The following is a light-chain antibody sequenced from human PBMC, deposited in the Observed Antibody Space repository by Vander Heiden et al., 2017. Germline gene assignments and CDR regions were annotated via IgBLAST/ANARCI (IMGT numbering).Light chain of an antibody. CDR2: GVS. Sequence: QSALTQPASVSGSPGQSITISCTGTSNEVGEYNYVSWYQQHPGKAPKLLIYGVSDRPSEVSHRFSGSKSGNTASLTISGLQAEDEADYYCSSYSSSSTLVVFGGGTELTVL. CDR3: SSYSSSSTLVV. V-gene: IGLV2-14*03. CDR1: SNEVGEYNY. J-gene: IGLJ3*02.